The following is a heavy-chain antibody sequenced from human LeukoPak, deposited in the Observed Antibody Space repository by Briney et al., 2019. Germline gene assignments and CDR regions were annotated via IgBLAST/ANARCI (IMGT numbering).Heavy chain of an antibody. CDR3: ASQDIVVVPAAIDYNWFDP. D-gene: IGHD2-2*02. Sequence: SETLSLTCAVSGGSIIINNWWSWVRQPPGKGLEWIGEIFHSGSTNYNPSLKSRVTISLDRSKNQFSLKLSSVTAADTAVYYCASQDIVVVPAAIDYNWFDPWGQGTLVTVSS. J-gene: IGHJ5*02. CDR2: IFHSGST. V-gene: IGHV4-4*02. CDR1: GGSIIINNW.